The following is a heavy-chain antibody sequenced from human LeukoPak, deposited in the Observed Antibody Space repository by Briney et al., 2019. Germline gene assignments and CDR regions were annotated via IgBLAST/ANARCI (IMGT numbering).Heavy chain of an antibody. Sequence: GGSLSLSCAASGFTFSSYGMHWVRQAPGKGVEWVGVIWYDGSNKYYADSVKGRFTISRDNSKNTLYLQMNSLRAEDTAVYYCARDDLRVGIDVWGKGTTVTVSS. CDR3: ARDDLRVGIDV. CDR2: IWYDGSNK. CDR1: GFTFSSYG. D-gene: IGHD4-17*01. V-gene: IGHV3-33*01. J-gene: IGHJ6*04.